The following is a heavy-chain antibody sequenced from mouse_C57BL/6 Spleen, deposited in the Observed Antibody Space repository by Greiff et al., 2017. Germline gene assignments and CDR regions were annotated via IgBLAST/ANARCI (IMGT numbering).Heavy chain of an antibody. J-gene: IGHJ2*01. Sequence: VQLQQSGAELVKPGASVKLSCTASGFNIKDYYMHWVKQRTEQGLEWIGRIDPEDGETNYAPKFQGKATITADKSSNTAYLQLSSLTSEDTSVDYCARGDYGSSSFDYWGQGTTLTVSS. CDR1: GFNIKDYY. CDR2: IDPEDGET. V-gene: IGHV14-2*01. D-gene: IGHD1-1*01. CDR3: ARGDYGSSSFDY.